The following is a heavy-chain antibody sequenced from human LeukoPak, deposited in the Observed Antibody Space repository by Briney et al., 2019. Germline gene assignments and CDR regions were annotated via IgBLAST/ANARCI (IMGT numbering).Heavy chain of an antibody. CDR3: ARAQYDFWSGYASFDY. V-gene: IGHV4-4*07. CDR1: GGSISSYY. D-gene: IGHD3-3*01. Sequence: SETLSLTCTVSGGSISSYYWSWIRQPAGKGLEWIGRIYTSGSTNYNPSLKSRVTMSVDTSKNQFYLKLSSVTAADTAVYYCARAQYDFWSGYASFDYWGQGTLVTVSS. J-gene: IGHJ4*02. CDR2: IYTSGST.